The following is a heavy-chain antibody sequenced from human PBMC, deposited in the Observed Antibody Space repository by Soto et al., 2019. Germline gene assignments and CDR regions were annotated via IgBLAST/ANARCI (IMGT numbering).Heavy chain of an antibody. CDR3: AAEPRYCSGGSCDTDAFDI. CDR2: IVRGSGNT. V-gene: IGHV1-58*02. J-gene: IGHJ3*02. CDR1: GFTFTSSA. D-gene: IGHD2-15*01. Sequence: ALGKVSCKASGFTFTSSAMQWVRPARGQRLGWIGWIVRGSGNTNYAQKFQERVTIIRDMSTSTAYMELSSLRSEDTAVYYCAAEPRYCSGGSCDTDAFDIWGQGTMVTVSS.